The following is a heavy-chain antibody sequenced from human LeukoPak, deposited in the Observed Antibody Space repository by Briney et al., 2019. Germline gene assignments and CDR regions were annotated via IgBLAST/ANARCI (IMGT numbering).Heavy chain of an antibody. CDR1: GFTFENFG. CDR3: ARTGLGHCSSTSCYAGYYYYYTDV. V-gene: IGHV3-20*04. J-gene: IGHJ6*03. D-gene: IGHD2-2*01. Sequence: PGGSLGLSCVASGFTFENFGMSWVRQAPGKGLEWVSGINWNGVSIGYADSVKGRFTISRDNAKNSLYLQMNSLRAEDTAFYYCARTGLGHCSSTSCYAGYYYYYTDVWGKGTTVTVS. CDR2: INWNGVSI.